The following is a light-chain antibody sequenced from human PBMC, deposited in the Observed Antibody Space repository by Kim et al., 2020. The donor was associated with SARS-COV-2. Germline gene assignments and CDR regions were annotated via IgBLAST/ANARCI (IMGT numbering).Light chain of an antibody. CDR3: CSYAGSYTEV. Sequence: QSALTQPRSVSGSPGQSVTISCTGTSSDVGGYNYVSCYQQHPDKAPKLMIYDVTKRPSGVPDRFSGSKSGNTAFLTISGLQAEDEADYYCCSYAGSYTEVFGGGTQLTVL. V-gene: IGLV2-11*01. CDR2: DVT. CDR1: SSDVGGYNY. J-gene: IGLJ2*01.